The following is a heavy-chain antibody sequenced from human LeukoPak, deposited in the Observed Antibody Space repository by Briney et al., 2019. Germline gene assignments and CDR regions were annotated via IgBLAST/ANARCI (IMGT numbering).Heavy chain of an antibody. V-gene: IGHV3-21*01. J-gene: IGHJ5*02. CDR3: AREGSSNWFDP. CDR2: ISSSSSYI. D-gene: IGHD2-2*01. CDR1: GFTFSSYS. Sequence: GGSLRLTCAASGFTFSSYSMNWVRQAPGKGLEWVSSISSSSSYIYYADSVKGRFTISRDNAKNSLYLQMNSLRAEDTAVYYCAREGSSNWFDPWGQGTLVTVSS.